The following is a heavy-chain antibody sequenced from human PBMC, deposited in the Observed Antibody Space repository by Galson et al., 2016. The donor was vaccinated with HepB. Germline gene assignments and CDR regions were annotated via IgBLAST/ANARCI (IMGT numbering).Heavy chain of an antibody. CDR1: GFSFRTYW. Sequence: SLRLSCAASGFSFRTYWMTWVRHVPGKGLEWVANIKEDESQKKYLDSVKGRFTISRDNAKNLLFLQMNSLRDEDTAVYYCAGAHKSDSMDVWGQGTTVTGSS. CDR3: AGAHKSDSMDV. V-gene: IGHV3-7*04. CDR2: IKEDESQK. J-gene: IGHJ6*02.